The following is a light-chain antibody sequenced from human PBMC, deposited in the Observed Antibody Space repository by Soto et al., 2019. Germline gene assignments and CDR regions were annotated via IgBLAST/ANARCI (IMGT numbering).Light chain of an antibody. CDR1: QSVGNY. CDR2: DAS. CDR3: QQRTNWPT. Sequence: EIVLTQSPATLSLSPGQRATLSCRASQSVGNYLAWYQQKPGQAPRLLIYDASNRATGIPVRFSGSGSGTDITLTISSLEPEDFAVYYCQQRTNWPTFGGGTKVEIK. J-gene: IGKJ4*01. V-gene: IGKV3-11*01.